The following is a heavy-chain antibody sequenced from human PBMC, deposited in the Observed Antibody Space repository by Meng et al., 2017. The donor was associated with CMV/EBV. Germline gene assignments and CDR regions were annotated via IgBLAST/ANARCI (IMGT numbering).Heavy chain of an antibody. D-gene: IGHD1-26*01. CDR2: TTGSGDST. V-gene: IGHV3-23*01. Sequence: AASGFIFGNYAMSWVRQAPGKGLEWVSSTTGSGDSTSYADSVKGRFTISRDNSKNTLYLQMNSLRAEDTAIYYCTKGRGLLASASNYWGQGTLVTVSS. J-gene: IGHJ4*02. CDR3: TKGRGLLASASNY. CDR1: GFIFGNYA.